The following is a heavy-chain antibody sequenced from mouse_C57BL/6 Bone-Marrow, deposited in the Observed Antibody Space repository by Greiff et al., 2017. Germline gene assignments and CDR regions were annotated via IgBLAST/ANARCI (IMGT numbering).Heavy chain of an antibody. Sequence: QVHVKQPGAELVMPGASVKLSCKASGYTFTSYWMHWVKQRPGQGLEWIGELDPSDSYTNYNQTFKGKSTLTVDKSSSTAYMQLSSLTSEDSAVYYCARNYYGSRGRFAYWGQGTLVTVSA. J-gene: IGHJ3*01. V-gene: IGHV1-69*01. D-gene: IGHD1-1*01. CDR2: LDPSDSYT. CDR3: ARNYYGSRGRFAY. CDR1: GYTFTSYW.